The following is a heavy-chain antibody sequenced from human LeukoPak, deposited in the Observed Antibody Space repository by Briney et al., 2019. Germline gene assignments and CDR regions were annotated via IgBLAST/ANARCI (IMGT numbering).Heavy chain of an antibody. D-gene: IGHD6-13*01. CDR1: GDSFTNTDFF. V-gene: IGHV4-39*07. CDR3: ARRGGDYSSSSYKGWFDP. Sequence: SETLSLTCTVSGDSFTNTDFFWGWIRQPPGKGLEWIANIDDSGRIYSNPSLKSRVTISVDTSKNQFSLKLSSVTAADTAVYHCARRGGDYSSSSYKGWFDPWGQGILVTVSS. CDR2: IDDSGRI. J-gene: IGHJ5*02.